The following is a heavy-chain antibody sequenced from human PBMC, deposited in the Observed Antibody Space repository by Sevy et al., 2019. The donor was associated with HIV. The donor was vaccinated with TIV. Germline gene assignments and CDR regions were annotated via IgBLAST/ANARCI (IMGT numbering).Heavy chain of an antibody. CDR2: ISAYNGNT. D-gene: IGHD3-9*01. J-gene: IGHJ5*02. Sequence: ASVKISCKASGYTFTSYGISGVRQAPGQGLEWMGWISAYNGNTNYAQKVQGRVTMTTDTSTSTAYMELRSLRSDDTAVYYCARNYDILTGQSRFDPWGQGTLVTVSS. CDR1: GYTFTSYG. CDR3: ARNYDILTGQSRFDP. V-gene: IGHV1-18*01.